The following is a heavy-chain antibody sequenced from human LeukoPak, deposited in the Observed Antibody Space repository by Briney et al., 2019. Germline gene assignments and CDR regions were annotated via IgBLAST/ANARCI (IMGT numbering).Heavy chain of an antibody. Sequence: GGSLRLSCAASGFTFDDYAMHWVGQAPGKGLEWVSSIDSSGGYMFYADSVKGRFIISRDNAKDSLYLQMNSLRVEDTAVYYCLRGDRRDYWGQGTLVTVSS. J-gene: IGHJ4*02. CDR3: LRGDRRDY. CDR1: GFTFDDYA. V-gene: IGHV3-21*06. CDR2: IDSSGGYM.